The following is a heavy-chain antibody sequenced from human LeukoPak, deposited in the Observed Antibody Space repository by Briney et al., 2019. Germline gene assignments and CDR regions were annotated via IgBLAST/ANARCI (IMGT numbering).Heavy chain of an antibody. V-gene: IGHV5-10-1*01. J-gene: IGHJ6*02. Sequence: GESLKISCKASGYSFTSFWINWVRQMPGKGLEWMGRINPSDTYTTYNPSFQGHVTISADKSISTAYLQWSSLKASDTAMYYCARQNVWGQGTTVTVSS. CDR1: GYSFTSFW. CDR2: INPSDTYT. CDR3: ARQNV.